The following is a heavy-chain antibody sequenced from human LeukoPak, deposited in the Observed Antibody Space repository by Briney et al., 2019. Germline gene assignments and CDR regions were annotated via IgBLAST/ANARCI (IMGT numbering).Heavy chain of an antibody. J-gene: IGHJ4*02. D-gene: IGHD1-26*01. Sequence: TGGSLRLSCAASGFTFSSYAMHWVRQAPGKGLEWVAVISYDGSNKYYADSVKGRFTISRDNSKNTLYLQMNSLRAEDTAVYYCAESGGSYYSDYWGQGTLVTVSS. CDR1: GFTFSSYA. CDR2: ISYDGSNK. V-gene: IGHV3-30*04. CDR3: AESGGSYYSDY.